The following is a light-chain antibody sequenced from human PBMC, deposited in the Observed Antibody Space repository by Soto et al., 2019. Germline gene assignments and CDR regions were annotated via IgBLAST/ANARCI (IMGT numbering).Light chain of an antibody. V-gene: IGLV1-40*01. Sequence: QSVLTQPPSVSGAPGQRVTISCTGSSSNIGAGYDVHWYQQLPGTAPKLLIYANSNRPSGVPDRFSGSKSGTSASLAITGLQAEDEADYYCQSYDSSLSGWEVFGGGTKLTVL. CDR2: ANS. J-gene: IGLJ2*01. CDR3: QSYDSSLSGWEV. CDR1: SSNIGAGYD.